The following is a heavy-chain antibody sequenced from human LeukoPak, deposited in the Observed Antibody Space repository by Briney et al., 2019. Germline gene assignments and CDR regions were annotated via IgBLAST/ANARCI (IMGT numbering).Heavy chain of an antibody. J-gene: IGHJ4*02. D-gene: IGHD1-26*01. CDR3: ARGREVLDY. V-gene: IGHV3-11*06. CDR1: GFTFSDYY. Sequence: NPGGSLRLSCAASGFTFSDYYMSWIRQAPGKGLEWVSYITTGSRSYTNHADSVKGRFTISRDNAKNSLYLQMNSLRAEDTGVYYCARGREVLDYWGQGTLVTVSP. CDR2: ITTGSRSYT.